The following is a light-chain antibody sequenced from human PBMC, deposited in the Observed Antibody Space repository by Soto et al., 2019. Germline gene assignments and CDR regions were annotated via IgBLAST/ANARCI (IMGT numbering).Light chain of an antibody. CDR2: AAS. V-gene: IGKV1-27*01. Sequence: DSQMTQSPSSLSASVGDRVTITCRASQGISNYLAWYQQKPGKVPKLLIYAASTLQSGVPSRFSGSGSGTDFTLTISSLQPKDVATYYFQKYTSAPGAFGPGTKVDIK. CDR3: QKYTSAPGA. CDR1: QGISNY. J-gene: IGKJ3*01.